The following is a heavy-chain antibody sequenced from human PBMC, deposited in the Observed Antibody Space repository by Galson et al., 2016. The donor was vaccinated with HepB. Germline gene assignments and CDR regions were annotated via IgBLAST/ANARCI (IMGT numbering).Heavy chain of an antibody. CDR3: ANGDS. V-gene: IGHV3-30*18. J-gene: IGHJ4*02. CDR1: GFTFSSKA. CDR2: ISYDGSRK. Sequence: SLRLSCAASGFTFSSKAMHWVRQAPGEGLDWVAYISYDGSRKEYADSVRGRFTIARDNFRSMLYLQMNSLTTEDTGVYYCANGDSWGQGTLVTVSS.